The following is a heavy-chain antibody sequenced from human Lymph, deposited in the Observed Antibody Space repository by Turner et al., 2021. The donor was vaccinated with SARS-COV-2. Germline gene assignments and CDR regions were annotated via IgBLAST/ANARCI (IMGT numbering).Heavy chain of an antibody. D-gene: IGHD2-21*02. V-gene: IGHV3-21*01. Sequence: EVQLLESGGGVVKPGGSLRLSCAASGFTFSSYSMNWVRQAPGKGLEWVSSITFTSSYIYYADSVKGRFTISRDNAKNSLYLQMNSLRAEDTAVYYCARGPPDFPYYFDYWGQGTLVTVSS. CDR2: ITFTSSYI. J-gene: IGHJ4*02. CDR3: ARGPPDFPYYFDY. CDR1: GFTFSSYS.